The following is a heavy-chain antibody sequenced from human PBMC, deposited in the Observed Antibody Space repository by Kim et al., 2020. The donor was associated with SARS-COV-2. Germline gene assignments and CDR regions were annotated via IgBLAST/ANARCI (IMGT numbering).Heavy chain of an antibody. CDR3: ASTVTNYYYYYGMDV. V-gene: IGHV1-8*01. Sequence: QKFQGRVTMTRNTSISTAYMELSSLRSEDTAVYYCASTVTNYYYYYGMDVWGQGTTVTVSS. J-gene: IGHJ6*02. D-gene: IGHD4-17*01.